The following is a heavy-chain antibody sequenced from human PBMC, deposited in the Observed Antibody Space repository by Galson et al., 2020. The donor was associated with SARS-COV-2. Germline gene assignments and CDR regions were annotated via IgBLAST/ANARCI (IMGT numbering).Heavy chain of an antibody. J-gene: IGHJ5*02. V-gene: IGHV3-48*04. Sequence: GGSLRLSCAASGFTFSSYWMNWVRQAPGKGLEWVSYISSSGTTVFYADSVKGRFTISRDNAKKSLYLQMNSLRAEDTALYYCARDPSSSWYNWFDPWGQGTLVTVSS. CDR1: GFTFSSYW. CDR2: ISSSGTTV. CDR3: ARDPSSSWYNWFDP. D-gene: IGHD6-13*01.